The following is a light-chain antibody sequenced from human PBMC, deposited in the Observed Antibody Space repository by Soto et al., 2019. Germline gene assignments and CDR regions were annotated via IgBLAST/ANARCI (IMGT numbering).Light chain of an antibody. CDR1: GSDVGDSSH. CDR2: GNS. V-gene: IGLV2-11*01. CDR3: QSYDNSLSVYV. J-gene: IGLJ1*01. Sequence: QSALTQPRSVSGSPGQSVTISCTATGSDVGDSSHVSWYQLHPGKAPKLMIYGNSNRPSGVPDRFSGSKSGTSASLAITGLQAEDEADYYCQSYDNSLSVYVFGTGTKLT.